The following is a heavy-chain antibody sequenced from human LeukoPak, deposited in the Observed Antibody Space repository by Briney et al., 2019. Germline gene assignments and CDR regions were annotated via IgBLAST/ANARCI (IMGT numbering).Heavy chain of an antibody. J-gene: IGHJ4*02. Sequence: GGSLRLSCAASGFTFSSYAMHWVRQAPGKGLEWVAVISYDGSNKYYADSVKGRFTISRDNSKNTLYLQMNSLRAEDTAVYYCARVTMVRGVIQWGQGTLVTVSS. V-gene: IGHV3-30-3*01. CDR3: ARVTMVRGVIQ. CDR1: GFTFSSYA. D-gene: IGHD3-10*01. CDR2: ISYDGSNK.